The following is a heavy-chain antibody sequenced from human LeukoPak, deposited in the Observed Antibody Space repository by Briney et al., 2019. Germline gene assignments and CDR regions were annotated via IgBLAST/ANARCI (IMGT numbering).Heavy chain of an antibody. CDR1: GYPVTSYG. D-gene: IGHD3-10*01. CDR3: ARVSPGGSGSYYPVSY. V-gene: IGHV1-18*04. J-gene: IGHJ4*02. Sequence: ASVKVSCKASGYPVTSYGISWGRQAPGHRLEWMGWIHVYNGNTNYEQMLQLRVTMTTDTSTSTAYRVLRRLRSDDTAVYCCARVSPGGSGSYYPVSYWGQGTLVTVSS. CDR2: IHVYNGNT.